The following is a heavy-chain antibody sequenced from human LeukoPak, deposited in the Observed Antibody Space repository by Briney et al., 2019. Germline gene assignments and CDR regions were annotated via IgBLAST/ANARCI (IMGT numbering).Heavy chain of an antibody. CDR3: ARPMAGPDAFDI. CDR2: ISGSSSFI. D-gene: IGHD5-24*01. V-gene: IGHV3-21*01. CDR1: GFTFNSYS. J-gene: IGHJ3*02. Sequence: GGSLRLSCAASGFTFNSYSMNWVRQAPGKGLEWVSSISGSSSFIYYADSVKGRFTISRDNAKNSLYLQMNSLRAEDTAVYYCARPMAGPDAFDIWGQGTTVTVSS.